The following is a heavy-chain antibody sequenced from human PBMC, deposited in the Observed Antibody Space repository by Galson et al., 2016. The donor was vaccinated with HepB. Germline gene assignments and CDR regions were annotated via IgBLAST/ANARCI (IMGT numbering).Heavy chain of an antibody. CDR2: IKQDGSEK. CDR1: GFIFSGYW. D-gene: IGHD6-25*01. V-gene: IGHV3-7*01. J-gene: IGHJ4*02. Sequence: SLRLSCAASGFIFSGYWMTWVRQAPGKGLEWVANIKQDGSEKNYVDSVKGRFTISRDNAKNLVYLQMNSLRAEDTAMYYCASAPAATESDYWGQGTLVTVSP. CDR3: ASAPAATESDY.